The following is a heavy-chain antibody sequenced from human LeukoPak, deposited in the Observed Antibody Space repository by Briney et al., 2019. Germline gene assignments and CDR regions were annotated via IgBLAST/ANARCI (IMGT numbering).Heavy chain of an antibody. J-gene: IGHJ4*02. Sequence: GGSLRLSCAASGFIFSSYSMNWVRQAPGKGLEWVSYISSSSSTIYYADSVKGRFTISRDNAKSSLNLQMNSLRAEDTAVYYCTRVHGGYPFDYWGQGTLVTVSS. D-gene: IGHD2-15*01. CDR3: TRVHGGYPFDY. V-gene: IGHV3-48*01. CDR2: ISSSSSTI. CDR1: GFIFSSYS.